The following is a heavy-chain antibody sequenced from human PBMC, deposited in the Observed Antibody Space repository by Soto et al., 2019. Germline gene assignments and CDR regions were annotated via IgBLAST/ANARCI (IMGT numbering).Heavy chain of an antibody. Sequence: QVQLVESGGGVVQPGRSLRLSCAASGFTFSDYGMLWVRQAPGKGLEWVAVISYDSSDTYYAESVKGRFAISRDNSMNTQYLQMNSLRAEDTAVYYCAKVLAGSYGGYVPSPFHFDYWGQGTLVTVSS. CDR3: AKVLAGSYGGYVPSPFHFDY. CDR1: GFTFSDYG. V-gene: IGHV3-30*18. D-gene: IGHD4-17*01. J-gene: IGHJ4*02. CDR2: ISYDSSDT.